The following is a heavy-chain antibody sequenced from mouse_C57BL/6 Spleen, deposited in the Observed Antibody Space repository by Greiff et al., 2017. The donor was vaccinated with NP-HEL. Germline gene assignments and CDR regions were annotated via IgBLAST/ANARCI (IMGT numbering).Heavy chain of an antibody. Sequence: EVKLMESGPGLVKPSQSLSLTCSVTGYSITSGYYWNWIRQFPGNKLEWMGYISYDGSNNYNPSLKNRISITRDTSKNQFFLKLNSVTTEDTATYYCAREGGSNYAAMDYWGQGTSVTVSS. CDR1: GYSITSGYY. CDR3: AREGGSNYAAMDY. CDR2: ISYDGSN. J-gene: IGHJ4*01. D-gene: IGHD2-5*01. V-gene: IGHV3-6*01.